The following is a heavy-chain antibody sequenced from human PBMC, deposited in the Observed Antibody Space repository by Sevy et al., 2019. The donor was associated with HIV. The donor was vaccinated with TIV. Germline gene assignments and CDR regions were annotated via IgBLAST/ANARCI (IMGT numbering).Heavy chain of an antibody. V-gene: IGHV3-7*03. D-gene: IGHD1-26*01. CDR3: ARTGAYADTYVYMYGMEV. CDR2: MNQDGSDE. Sequence: GGSLRLSCEAPGFNFRSYWMTWVRQAPGKGLEWVANMNQDGSDENYAGSVRGRFTISRDNARNSLYLQMNRLRADDTAVYFCARTGAYADTYVYMYGMEVWGPGTTVTVSS. CDR1: GFNFRSYW. J-gene: IGHJ6*02.